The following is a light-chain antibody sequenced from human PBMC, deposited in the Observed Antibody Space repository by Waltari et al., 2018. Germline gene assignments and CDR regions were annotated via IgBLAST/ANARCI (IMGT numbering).Light chain of an antibody. CDR3: QQSVTTPLT. V-gene: IGKV1-39*01. CDR2: DYS. CDR1: QSISSY. J-gene: IGKJ4*01. Sequence: DVQMTQSPSSLSASLGDRVTITCRAGQSISSYLNWYQQKPCMAPKLLFYDYSTLQTGVPSRFSGSGSGTDFTLTISSLQPEDFATYYCQQSVTTPLTFGGGTKVEIK.